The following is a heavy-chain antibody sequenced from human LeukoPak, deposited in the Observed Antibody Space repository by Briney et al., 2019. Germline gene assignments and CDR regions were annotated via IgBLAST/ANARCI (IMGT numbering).Heavy chain of an antibody. CDR3: AKEGPIAAAGQIDY. J-gene: IGHJ4*02. CDR1: GGSISSTNW. D-gene: IGHD6-13*01. Sequence: PSGTLSLTCAVSGGSISSTNWWTWVRQPPGMGLEWIGEVHHSGSTNYNPSLKSRVTMSVDKSENQFSLKLTSVTAADTAVYYCAKEGPIAAAGQIDYWGQGTLVTVSS. V-gene: IGHV4-4*02. CDR2: VHHSGST.